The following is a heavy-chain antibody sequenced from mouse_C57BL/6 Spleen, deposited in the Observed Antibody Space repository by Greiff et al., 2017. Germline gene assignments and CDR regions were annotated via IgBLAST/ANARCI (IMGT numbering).Heavy chain of an antibody. V-gene: IGHV1-52*01. J-gene: IGHJ1*03. CDR1: GYTFTSYW. CDR3: ARSGGSSPWYFDV. Sequence: QVQLQQPGAELVRPGSSVKLSCKASGYTFTSYWMHWVKQRPIQGLEWIGNIDPSDSETHYNQKFKDKATLTVAKSSSTAYMQLSSLTSEDSAVYYCARSGGSSPWYFDVWGTGTTVTVSS. CDR2: IDPSDSET. D-gene: IGHD1-1*01.